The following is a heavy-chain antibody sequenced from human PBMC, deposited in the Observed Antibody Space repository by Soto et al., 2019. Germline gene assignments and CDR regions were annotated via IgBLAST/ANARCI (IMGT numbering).Heavy chain of an antibody. V-gene: IGHV1-8*01. CDR2: MNPNSGNT. D-gene: IGHD3-3*01. Sequence: ASVKVSCKASGYTFTSYDINWVRQATGQGLEWMGWMNPNSGNTGYAQKFQGRVTMTRNTSISTAYMELSSLRSEDTAVYYCARRRINYDFWSGYEREYYYYMDVWGKGTTVTVSS. CDR3: ARRRINYDFWSGYEREYYYYMDV. J-gene: IGHJ6*03. CDR1: GYTFTSYD.